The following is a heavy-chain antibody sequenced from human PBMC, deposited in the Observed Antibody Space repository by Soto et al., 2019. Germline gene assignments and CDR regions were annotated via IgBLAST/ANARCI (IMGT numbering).Heavy chain of an antibody. CDR2: IYYSGST. CDR1: GGSISSGGYY. Sequence: QVQLQESGPGLVKPSQTLSLTCTVSGGSISSGGYYWSWIRQHPGKGLEWIGYIYYSGSTYYNPSLKSRVTISVDTSKNQFSLKLSSVTAADTAVYYCARLWAYCGGDCPRQYYYYYCGMDVWGQGTTVTVSS. J-gene: IGHJ6*02. V-gene: IGHV4-31*03. D-gene: IGHD2-21*02. CDR3: ARLWAYCGGDCPRQYYYYYCGMDV.